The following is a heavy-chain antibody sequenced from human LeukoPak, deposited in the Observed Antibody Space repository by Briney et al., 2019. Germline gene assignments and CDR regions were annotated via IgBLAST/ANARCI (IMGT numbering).Heavy chain of an antibody. CDR1: GGTFSSYT. CDR2: IIPILGIA. J-gene: IGHJ4*02. V-gene: IGHV1-69*02. D-gene: IGHD3-22*01. CDR3: AGGYYDSSGYCPF. Sequence: GASVKVSCKASGGTFSSYTISWVRQAPGQGLEWMGRIIPILGIANYAQKFQGRVTSTADKSTSTAYMELSSLRSEDTAVYYCAGGYYDSSGYCPFWGQGTLVTVSS.